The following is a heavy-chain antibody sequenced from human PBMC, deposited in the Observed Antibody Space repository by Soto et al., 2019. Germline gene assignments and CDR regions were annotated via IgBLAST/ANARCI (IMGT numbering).Heavy chain of an antibody. D-gene: IGHD3-9*01. CDR1: DDFISSYY. CDR3: ARADYEILTCSYAMDV. Sequence: SETLSLTCTVSDDFISSYYWNWIRQPAGKGLEWIGRVSTNGATNYNPSLESRVTMSVDTSKNQFSLKLTSVTAADTAVYFCARADYEILTCSYAMDVWGQGTTVTVSS. V-gene: IGHV4-4*07. CDR2: VSTNGAT. J-gene: IGHJ6*02.